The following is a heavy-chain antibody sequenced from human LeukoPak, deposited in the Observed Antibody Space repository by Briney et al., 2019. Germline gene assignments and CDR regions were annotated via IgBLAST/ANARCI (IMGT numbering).Heavy chain of an antibody. Sequence: GGSLRLSCAASGFTFSSYWMHWVRQAPGKGLVWVSRINSDARSTSYADSVKGRFTVSRDNAKNTLYLQMNSLRAEDSAVYYCARALWGYNLIDYYYYYMDVWGKGTTVTVSS. D-gene: IGHD5-24*01. CDR2: INSDARST. J-gene: IGHJ6*03. CDR3: ARALWGYNLIDYYYYYMDV. CDR1: GFTFSSYW. V-gene: IGHV3-74*01.